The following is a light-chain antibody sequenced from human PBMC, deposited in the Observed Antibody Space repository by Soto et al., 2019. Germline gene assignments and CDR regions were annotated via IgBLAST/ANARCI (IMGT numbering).Light chain of an antibody. J-gene: IGKJ4*01. Sequence: DLVMNQSPDSLSVSLGERATINCKSSQSVLSTSNNKNYLSWHQQKPGQPPRLLIYWASTRESGVPDRFSGSGSGTEFTLTISSLQSEDFAVYYCQQYNSWPLTFGGGTKVDIK. CDR2: WAS. CDR3: QQYNSWPLT. CDR1: QSVLSTSNNKNY. V-gene: IGKV4-1*01.